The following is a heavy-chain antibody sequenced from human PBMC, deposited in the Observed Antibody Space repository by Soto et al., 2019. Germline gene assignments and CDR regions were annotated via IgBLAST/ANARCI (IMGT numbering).Heavy chain of an antibody. CDR1: GYTFTSYA. CDR3: ARSPHCSSTSCYANAFDI. Sequence: GASVKVSCKASGYTFTSYAMHWVRQAPGQSLEWMGWINAGNGNTKYSQKFQGRVTITRDTSASTAYMELSSLRSEDTAVYYCARSPHCSSTSCYANAFDIWGQGTMVTVSS. D-gene: IGHD2-2*01. CDR2: INAGNGNT. J-gene: IGHJ3*02. V-gene: IGHV1-3*01.